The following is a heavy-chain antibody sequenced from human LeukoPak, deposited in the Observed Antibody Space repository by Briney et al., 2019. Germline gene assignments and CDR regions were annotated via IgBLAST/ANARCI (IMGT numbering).Heavy chain of an antibody. V-gene: IGHV3-23*01. Sequence: GGSLRLSCAASGFTFSSYAMSWVRQAPGKGLERVSAISGSGGSTYYADSVKGRFTISRDNSKNTLYLQMNSLRAEDTAVYYCAYGGIFIAAAGYFDYWGQGTLVTVSS. CDR1: GFTFSSYA. D-gene: IGHD6-13*01. CDR2: ISGSGGST. J-gene: IGHJ4*02. CDR3: AYGGIFIAAAGYFDY.